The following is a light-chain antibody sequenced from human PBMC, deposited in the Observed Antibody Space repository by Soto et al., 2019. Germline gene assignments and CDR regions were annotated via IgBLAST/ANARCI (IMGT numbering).Light chain of an antibody. J-gene: IGKJ4*01. Sequence: EIVMTQSPAILSVSPGERATLSCRASQSVAGNLAWYQQNPGQAPRLLIYGASTRATGIPTRFSGGGSGTEFTLTISSLQSEDFVIYYCQQYNKWPLTFGGGTKVEIK. CDR3: QQYNKWPLT. V-gene: IGKV3-15*01. CDR1: QSVAGN. CDR2: GAS.